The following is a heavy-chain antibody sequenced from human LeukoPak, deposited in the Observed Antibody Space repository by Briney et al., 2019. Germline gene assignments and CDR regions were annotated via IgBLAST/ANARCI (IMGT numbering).Heavy chain of an antibody. CDR2: ISWNSGSI. Sequence: GGSLRLSCAASGFTFDDYAMHWVRQAPGKGLEWVSGISWNSGSIGYADSVKGRFTISRDESKNTLSLQMNSLRAEDTAVYYCAKDGRIASAGTSYFDYWGQGTLVTVSS. CDR1: GFTFDDYA. CDR3: AKDGRIASAGTSYFDY. D-gene: IGHD6-13*01. J-gene: IGHJ4*02. V-gene: IGHV3-9*01.